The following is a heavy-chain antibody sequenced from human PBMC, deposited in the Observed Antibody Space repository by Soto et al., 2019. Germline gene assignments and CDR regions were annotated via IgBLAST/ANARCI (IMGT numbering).Heavy chain of an antibody. Sequence: QVQLVESGGGVVQPGRSLRLSCAASGFTFSSYGMHWVRQAPGKGLEWVAVISYDGSNKYYADSVKGRFTISRDNSKNTLYLQMNSLRAEDTAVYYCAKDALGYSSGSWFDPWGQGTLVTVSS. D-gene: IGHD6-19*01. CDR2: ISYDGSNK. CDR3: AKDALGYSSGSWFDP. V-gene: IGHV3-30*18. CDR1: GFTFSSYG. J-gene: IGHJ5*02.